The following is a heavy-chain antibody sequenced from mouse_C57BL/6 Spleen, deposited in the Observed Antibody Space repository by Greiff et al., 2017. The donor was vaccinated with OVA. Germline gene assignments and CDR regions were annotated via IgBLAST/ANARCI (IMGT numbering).Heavy chain of an antibody. J-gene: IGHJ3*01. CDR1: GYTFTSYW. V-gene: IGHV1-59*01. Sequence: VKLQQPGAELVRPGTSVKLSCKASGYTFTSYWMHWVKQRPGQGLEWIGVIDPSDSYTNYNQKFKGKATLTVDTSSSTAYMQLSSLTSEDSAVYYCAAITTVTYWGQGTLVTVSA. CDR2: IDPSDSYT. D-gene: IGHD1-1*01. CDR3: AAITTVTY.